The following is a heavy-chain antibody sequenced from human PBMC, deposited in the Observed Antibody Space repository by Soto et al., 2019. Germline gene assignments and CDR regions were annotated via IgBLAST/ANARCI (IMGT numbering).Heavy chain of an antibody. D-gene: IGHD3-10*01. J-gene: IGHJ3*02. CDR1: GFTFSDYY. CDR3: AFAGSGSYSNVPDAFDI. V-gene: IGHV3-11*06. Sequence: GGSLRLSCAASGFTFSDYYMSWIRQAPGKGLEWVSSISSSSSYIYYADSVKGRFTISRDNAKNSLYLQMNSLRAEDTAVYYCAFAGSGSYSNVPDAFDIWGQGTMVTVSS. CDR2: ISSSSSYI.